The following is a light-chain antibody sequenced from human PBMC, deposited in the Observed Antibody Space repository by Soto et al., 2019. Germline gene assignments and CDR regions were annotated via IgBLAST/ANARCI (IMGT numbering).Light chain of an antibody. CDR2: GAS. CDR1: QSINSE. CDR3: QQGHNWPLT. Sequence: EIVMTQSPATLSLSPGERAALSCRASQSINSELAWDQQKPGQPPRLLIYGASTRATGVPARFTGSESGSEFTLTISGLQSEDFAVYYCQQGHNWPLTSGQGTRLEI. V-gene: IGKV3-15*01. J-gene: IGKJ2*01.